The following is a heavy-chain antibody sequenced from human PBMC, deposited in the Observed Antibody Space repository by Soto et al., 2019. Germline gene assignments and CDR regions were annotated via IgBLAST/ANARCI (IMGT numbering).Heavy chain of an antibody. Sequence: SETLSLTCTVSSGSISSGDYYWSWIRQPPGKGLEWIGYIYYSGSTYYNPSLKSRVTISVDTSKNQFSLKLSSVTAADTAVYYCARVNEYSSSLLLDYWGQGTLVTVSS. CDR3: ARVNEYSSSLLLDY. CDR2: IYYSGST. CDR1: SGSISSGDYY. V-gene: IGHV4-30-4*01. J-gene: IGHJ4*02. D-gene: IGHD6-6*01.